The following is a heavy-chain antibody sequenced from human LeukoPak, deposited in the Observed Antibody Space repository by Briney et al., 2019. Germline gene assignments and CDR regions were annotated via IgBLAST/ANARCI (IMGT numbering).Heavy chain of an antibody. Sequence: ASETLSLTCAVYGGSFSGYYWSWIRQPPGKGLEWIGEINHSGTTNYNPSLRSRVTISVDTSKNQFSLKLSSVTAADTAVYYCARDASYMDYYGMDVWGQGTTVTVSS. CDR3: ARDASYMDYYGMDV. V-gene: IGHV4-34*01. D-gene: IGHD3-10*01. J-gene: IGHJ6*02. CDR2: INHSGTT. CDR1: GGSFSGYY.